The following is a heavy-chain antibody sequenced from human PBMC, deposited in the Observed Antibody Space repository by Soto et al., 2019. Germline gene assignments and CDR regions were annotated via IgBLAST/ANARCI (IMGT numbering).Heavy chain of an antibody. CDR1: GFTFSRNW. CDR3: ARAGDGYPA. D-gene: IGHD1-1*01. J-gene: IGHJ5*02. CDR2: IKQDGSEK. Sequence: EVQLVESGGGLVQPGGSLTLSCAASGFTFSRNWMSWVRQAPGKGLEWVANIKQDGSEKYYADAVKGRFTLSRDNVENSMYLQMNSLRAEDTAVYDGARAGDGYPAWGQGTLVTVSS. V-gene: IGHV3-7*01.